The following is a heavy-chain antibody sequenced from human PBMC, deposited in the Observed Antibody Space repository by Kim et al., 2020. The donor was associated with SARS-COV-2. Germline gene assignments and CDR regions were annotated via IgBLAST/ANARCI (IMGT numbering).Heavy chain of an antibody. D-gene: IGHD6-19*01. CDR1: GFTFSSYA. Sequence: GGSLRLSCAASGFTFSSYAMSWVRQAPGKGLEWVSAISGSGGSTYYADSVKGRFTISRDNSKNTLYLQMNSLRAEDTAVYYCAKDFLGRGGSGWYGVNWGQGTLVTVSS. CDR2: ISGSGGST. J-gene: IGHJ4*02. CDR3: AKDFLGRGGSGWYGVN. V-gene: IGHV3-23*01.